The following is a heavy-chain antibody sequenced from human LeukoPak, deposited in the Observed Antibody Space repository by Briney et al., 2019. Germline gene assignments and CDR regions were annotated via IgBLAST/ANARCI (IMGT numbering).Heavy chain of an antibody. CDR1: GGSFSGYY. D-gene: IGHD3-22*01. V-gene: IGHV4-34*01. J-gene: IGHJ6*03. CDR3: ARGYSYYYDSSGYPSIWYYYYYMDV. CDR2: INHSGST. Sequence: SETLSLTGAVYGGSFSGYYWSWIRQPPGKGLEWIGEINHSGSTNYNPSLKSRVTISVDTSKNQFSLKLSSVTAADTAVYYCARGYSYYYDSSGYPSIWYYYYYMDVWGKGTTVTVSS.